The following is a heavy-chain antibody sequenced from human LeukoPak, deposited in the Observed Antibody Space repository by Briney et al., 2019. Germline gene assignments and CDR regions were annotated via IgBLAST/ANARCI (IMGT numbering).Heavy chain of an antibody. V-gene: IGHV3-48*02. J-gene: IGHJ4*02. CDR3: AREYDYAFDY. CDR2: ISISGSTS. CDR1: GFTFSSYS. Sequence: GGSLRLSCAASGFTFSSYSMNWVRQAPGKGLEWLSYISISGSTSSYADSVKGRFTVSRDFAKNSLYLQMNSLRDEDTAVYYCAREYDYAFDYWGQGTLVTVSS. D-gene: IGHD4-17*01.